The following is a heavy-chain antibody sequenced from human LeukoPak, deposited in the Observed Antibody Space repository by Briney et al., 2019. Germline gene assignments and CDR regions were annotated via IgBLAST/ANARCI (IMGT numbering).Heavy chain of an antibody. D-gene: IGHD2-21*01. J-gene: IGHJ4*02. V-gene: IGHV3-30*02. CDR2: IRYDGSNK. CDR1: GFTFSSYG. Sequence: GGSLRLSCAASGFTFSSYGMHWVRQAPGKGLEWVAFIRYDGSNKYYADSVKGRFTISRDNSKNTLYLQMNSLRAEDTAVYYCAKDDTLYCGGDCYSVLDYWGQGTLVTVSS. CDR3: AKDDTLYCGGDCYSVLDY.